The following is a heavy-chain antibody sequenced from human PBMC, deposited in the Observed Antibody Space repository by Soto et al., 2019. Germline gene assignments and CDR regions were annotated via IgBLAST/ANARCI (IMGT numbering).Heavy chain of an antibody. V-gene: IGHV3-30*18. J-gene: IGHJ4*02. D-gene: IGHD3-10*01. CDR3: AKDNYGLDY. CDR1: GFTFRNYG. CDR2: ISYDGNNK. Sequence: GSLRLSCAASGFTFRNYGMHWVRQAPGKGLEWVAVISYDGNNKYYADSVKGRFTISRDNSKNTLYLQMNSLRAEDTAVYYCAKDNYGLDYWGQGTLVTVSS.